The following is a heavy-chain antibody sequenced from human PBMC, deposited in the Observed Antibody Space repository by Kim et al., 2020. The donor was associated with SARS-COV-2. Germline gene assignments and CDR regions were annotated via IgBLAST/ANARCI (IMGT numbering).Heavy chain of an antibody. CDR1: GYTFTSYA. CDR3: ARDRRTDTIFGVVITPPAHFDY. D-gene: IGHD3-3*01. Sequence: ASVKVSCKASGYTFTSYAMNWVRQAPGQGLEWMGWINTNTGNPTYAQGFTGRFVFSLDTSVSTAYLQISSLKAEDTAVYYCARDRRTDTIFGVVITPPAHFDYWGQGTLVTGSS. CDR2: INTNTGNP. J-gene: IGHJ4*02. V-gene: IGHV7-4-1*02.